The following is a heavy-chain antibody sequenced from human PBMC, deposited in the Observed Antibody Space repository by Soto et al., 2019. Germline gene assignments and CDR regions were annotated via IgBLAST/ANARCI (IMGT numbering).Heavy chain of an antibody. J-gene: IGHJ3*02. V-gene: IGHV6-1*01. D-gene: IGHD6-19*01. CDR2: TYYRSKWYN. Sequence: SQTLSLTCAISGDSVSSNSAAWNWIRQSPSRGLEWLGRTYYRSKWYNDYAVSVKSRITINPDTSKNQFSLQLNSVTPEDTAVSYCARDRRIAVPGLDAFDIWGQGTMVTVSS. CDR1: GDSVSSNSAA. CDR3: ARDRRIAVPGLDAFDI.